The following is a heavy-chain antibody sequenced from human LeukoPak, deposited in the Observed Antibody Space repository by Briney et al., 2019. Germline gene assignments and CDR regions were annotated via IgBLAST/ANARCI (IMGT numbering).Heavy chain of an antibody. CDR2: INPNSGGT. CDR1: RYTFTDYY. V-gene: IGHV1-2*02. Sequence: ASVKVSCKASRYTFTDYYMHWVRQAPGQGLEWMGWINPNSGGTNYAQKFQGRVTMTRDTSISTAYMELSRLRADDTAVYYCARGGWSLGYCSSSSCLDWFDPWGQGTLVTVSS. D-gene: IGHD2-2*01. J-gene: IGHJ5*02. CDR3: ARGGWSLGYCSSSSCLDWFDP.